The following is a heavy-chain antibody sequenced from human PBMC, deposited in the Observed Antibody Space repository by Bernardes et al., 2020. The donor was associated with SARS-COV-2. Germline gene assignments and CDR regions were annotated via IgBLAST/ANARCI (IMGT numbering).Heavy chain of an antibody. CDR1: GGSFSGYY. D-gene: IGHD3-10*01. CDR3: ARASVWFGELLGDYYYYGMDV. CDR2: INHSGST. V-gene: IGHV4-34*01. Sequence: SETLSLTCAVYGGSFSGYYWSWIRQPPGKGLEWIGEINHSGSTNYNPSLKSRVTISVDTSKNQFSLKLSSVTAADTAVYYCARASVWFGELLGDYYYYGMDVWGQGTTVTVSS. J-gene: IGHJ6*02.